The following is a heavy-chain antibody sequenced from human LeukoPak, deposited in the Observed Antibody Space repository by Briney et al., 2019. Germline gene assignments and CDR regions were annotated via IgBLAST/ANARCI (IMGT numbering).Heavy chain of an antibody. D-gene: IGHD4-17*01. CDR3: ARSRLRSEGYYFDY. V-gene: IGHV1-69*05. CDR2: IIPIFGTA. Sequence: SVKVSCKASGGTFSSYAISWVRQAPGQGLEWMGGIIPIFGTANYAQKFQGRVTITRDTSASTAYMELSSLRSEDTAVYYCARSRLRSEGYYFDYWGQGTLVTVSS. J-gene: IGHJ4*02. CDR1: GGTFSSYA.